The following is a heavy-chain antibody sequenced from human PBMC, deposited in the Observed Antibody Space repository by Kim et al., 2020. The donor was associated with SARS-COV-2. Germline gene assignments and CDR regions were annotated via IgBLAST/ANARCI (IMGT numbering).Heavy chain of an antibody. CDR2: INTNTGNP. Sequence: DSVKVSCKASGYTFTSYAMNWVRQAPGQGLEWMGWINTNTGNPTYAQGFTGRFVFSLDTSVSTAYLQISSLKAEDTAVYYCARDRGLRQYCSGGSCYSVDYWGQGTLVTVSS. D-gene: IGHD2-15*01. V-gene: IGHV7-4-1*02. CDR3: ARDRGLRQYCSGGSCYSVDY. CDR1: GYTFTSYA. J-gene: IGHJ4*02.